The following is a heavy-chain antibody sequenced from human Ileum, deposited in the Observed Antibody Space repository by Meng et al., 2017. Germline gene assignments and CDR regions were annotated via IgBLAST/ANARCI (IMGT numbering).Heavy chain of an antibody. V-gene: IGHV3-53*02. D-gene: IGHD3-22*01. CDR3: VREQYESRGH. Sequence: RVGTGGGLTQPGGSLRLSCAASGFTVSSNYMSWVRQAPGKGLEWVSVIYSGGSTYYADSVKGRFTISRDNSRNTLYLQMNSLRADDTAVHYCVREQYESRGHWGQGTLVTVPS. CDR1: GFTVSSNY. J-gene: IGHJ4*02. CDR2: IYSGGST.